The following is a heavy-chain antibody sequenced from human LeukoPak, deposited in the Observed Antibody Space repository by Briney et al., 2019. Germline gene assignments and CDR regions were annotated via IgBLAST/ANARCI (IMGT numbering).Heavy chain of an antibody. J-gene: IGHJ4*02. CDR1: GSSISSGGYY. CDR2: IYYSGST. V-gene: IGHV4-31*03. CDR3: ARSRGDFDY. D-gene: IGHD3-10*01. Sequence: SQTLSLTCTVSGSSISSGGYYWSWIRQHPGKGLEWIGYIYYSGSTFYSSSPKGRGTISVDTSKHHFSLKLSSVTAADTAVYYCARSRGDFDYWGQGTLVTVSS.